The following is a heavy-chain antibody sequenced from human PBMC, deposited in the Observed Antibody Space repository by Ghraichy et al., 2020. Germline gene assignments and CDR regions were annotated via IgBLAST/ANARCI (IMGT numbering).Heavy chain of an antibody. D-gene: IGHD2-8*01. CDR1: GYTFTSFD. CDR3: TRVVPRYHDASLD. CDR2: MNPQNGNT. J-gene: IGHJ4*02. Sequence: ASMKVSCKASGYTFTSFDINWVRQAPGQGLEWMGWMNPQNGNTGYAPKFQGRVTMTRNTSITTTYMELSSLTSADTAVYYCTRVVPRYHDASLDWGRGTLVTVSS. V-gene: IGHV1-8*01.